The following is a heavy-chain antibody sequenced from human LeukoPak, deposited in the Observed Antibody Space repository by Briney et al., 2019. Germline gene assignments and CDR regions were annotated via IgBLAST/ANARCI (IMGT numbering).Heavy chain of an antibody. V-gene: IGHV4-59*01. Sequence: PSETLSLTCTVSGGSISSDYCSWIRQPPEKRLEWIGHIYYSGSTNYNPSLKSRVTISVDTSKNQFSLKLSSVTAADTAVYYCASRSSIWSGYQDTLYYFDSWGQGTLVTVSS. CDR2: IYYSGST. J-gene: IGHJ4*02. CDR3: ASRSSIWSGYQDTLYYFDS. CDR1: GGSISSDY. D-gene: IGHD3-3*01.